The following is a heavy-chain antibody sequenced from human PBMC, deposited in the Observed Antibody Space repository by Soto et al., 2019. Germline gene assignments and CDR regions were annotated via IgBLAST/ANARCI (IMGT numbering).Heavy chain of an antibody. J-gene: IGHJ4*02. CDR3: ANAPYSSGWYHYFDY. Sequence: GGSLRLSCAASVFTFDDYAMHWVRQAPVKGLEWVSGISWNSGSIGYADSVKGRFTISRDNAKNSLYLQMNSLRAEDTALYYFANAPYSSGWYHYFDYRGQGTLVTVSS. CDR1: VFTFDDYA. D-gene: IGHD6-19*01. V-gene: IGHV3-9*01. CDR2: ISWNSGSI.